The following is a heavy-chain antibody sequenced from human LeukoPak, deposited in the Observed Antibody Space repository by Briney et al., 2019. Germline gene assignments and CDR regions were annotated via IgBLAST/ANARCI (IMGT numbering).Heavy chain of an antibody. D-gene: IGHD6-6*01. Sequence: SETLSLTCTVSGGSVSGYYWNWIRQPPGKGLEWIGYIYYSGSTNYNPSLKSRVTISVDTSKNQFSLKLSSVTAADTAVYYCARGDGYSSSSGNDYWGQGTLVTVSS. CDR3: ARGDGYSSSSGNDY. J-gene: IGHJ4*02. CDR2: IYYSGST. CDR1: GGSVSGYY. V-gene: IGHV4-59*02.